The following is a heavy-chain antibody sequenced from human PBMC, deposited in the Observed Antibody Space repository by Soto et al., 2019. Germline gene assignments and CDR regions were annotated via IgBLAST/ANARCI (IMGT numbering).Heavy chain of an antibody. Sequence: QVQLVQSGAEVMKPGASVQVSCKASGYTFTSYDINWVRQATGQGLEWMGWMNPNIGNTGYPQKSQARVTITRNTAISRAYIELSSLRSEESAVYYCVRARRLRTTGTLAQYCQYYCGMDVWGQGTTVTVTS. D-gene: IGHD1-1*01. J-gene: IGHJ6*02. CDR1: GYTFTSYD. CDR2: MNPNIGNT. CDR3: VRARRLRTTGTLAQYCQYYCGMDV. V-gene: IGHV1-8*01.